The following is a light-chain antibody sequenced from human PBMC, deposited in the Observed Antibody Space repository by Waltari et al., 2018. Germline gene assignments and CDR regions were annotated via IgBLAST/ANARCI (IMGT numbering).Light chain of an antibody. CDR2: YKSDSDK. Sequence: QAVLTPPSSLSATPGASASLTCTLRSGIHVGTYRIYWSQQKPGSPPQYLLRYKSDSDKQQGSGVPSRFSGSKDVSANAGILLISGLQSEDEADYYCMIWHGSAAVFGGGTQLTVL. J-gene: IGLJ7*01. CDR1: SGIHVGTYR. CDR3: MIWHGSAAV. V-gene: IGLV5-45*03.